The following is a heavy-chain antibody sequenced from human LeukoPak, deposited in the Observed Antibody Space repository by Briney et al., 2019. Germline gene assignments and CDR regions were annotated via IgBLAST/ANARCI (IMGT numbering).Heavy chain of an antibody. J-gene: IGHJ6*03. V-gene: IGHV3-15*01. Sequence: GGSLRLSCAASGFTFGNAWMSWVRQAPGKGLEWVGRIKSKTDGGTTDYAAPVKGRFAISRDDSKNTLYLQMNSLKTEDTAVYYCTTVLTNDYYYMDVWGKGTTVTVSS. CDR1: GFTFGNAW. D-gene: IGHD2-21*02. CDR2: IKSKTDGGTT. CDR3: TTVLTNDYYYMDV.